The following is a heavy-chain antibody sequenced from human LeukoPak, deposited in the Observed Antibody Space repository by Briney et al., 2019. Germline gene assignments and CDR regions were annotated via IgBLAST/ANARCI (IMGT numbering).Heavy chain of an antibody. D-gene: IGHD2-21*02. CDR1: GYKFTSYW. V-gene: IGHV5-51*01. CDR2: IYPGDSAT. Sequence: GESLKISCTTSGYKFTSYWIGWVRQMPGKGLEWMGIIYPGDSATRYSPSFKGQVTISADRSINTAYLQWRSLKASDTAMYYCASCGGDCYDDAFDIWGQGTMVTVSS. CDR3: ASCGGDCYDDAFDI. J-gene: IGHJ3*02.